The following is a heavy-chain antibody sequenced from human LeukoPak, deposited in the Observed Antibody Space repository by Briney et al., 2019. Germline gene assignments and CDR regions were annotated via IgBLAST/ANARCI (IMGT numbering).Heavy chain of an antibody. V-gene: IGHV4-59*01. CDR1: GDSISSYY. D-gene: IGHD6-13*01. CDR3: ARAKGDLYSSSWYRSYYFDY. J-gene: IGHJ4*02. CDR2: IYYSGST. Sequence: SETLSLTCTVFGDSISSYYWSWIRQPPGKGLEWIGYIYYSGSTNYNPSLKSRVTISVDTSKNQFSLKLSSVTAADTAVYYCARAKGDLYSSSWYRSYYFDYWGQGTLVTVSS.